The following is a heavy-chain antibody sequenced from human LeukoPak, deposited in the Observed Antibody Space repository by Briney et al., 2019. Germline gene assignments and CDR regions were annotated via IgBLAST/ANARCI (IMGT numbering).Heavy chain of an antibody. J-gene: IGHJ4*02. Sequence: SETLSLTCTVSGGSISYYYWSWIRQPPGKGLEWIGYIYYSGSTNYNPSLKSRVTISVDTSKNQFSLKLSSVTAADTAVYYCAREDDSSGFDYWGQGTLVTVSS. CDR2: IYYSGST. V-gene: IGHV4-59*01. CDR1: GGSISYYY. CDR3: AREDDSSGFDY. D-gene: IGHD3-22*01.